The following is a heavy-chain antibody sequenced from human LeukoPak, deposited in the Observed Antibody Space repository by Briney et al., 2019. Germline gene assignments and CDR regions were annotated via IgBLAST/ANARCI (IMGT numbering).Heavy chain of an antibody. J-gene: IGHJ6*03. D-gene: IGHD3-10*01. CDR3: ARGQYYGSGYYYYYYMDV. CDR2: LNNSGST. Sequence: SETLSLTCAVYGGSFSGYYWSWIRQPPGKGLEWIGELNNSGSTNYNPSLKSRVTISVDTSKNQFSLKLSSVTAADTAVYYCARGQYYGSGYYYYYYMDVWGKGTTVTVSS. CDR1: GGSFSGYY. V-gene: IGHV4-34*01.